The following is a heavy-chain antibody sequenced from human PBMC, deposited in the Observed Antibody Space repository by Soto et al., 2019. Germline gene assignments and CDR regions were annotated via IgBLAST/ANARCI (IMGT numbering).Heavy chain of an antibody. Sequence: PGGSLRLSCAASGFTFSNAWMSWVRQAPGKGLEWVGRIKSKTDGGTTDYAAPVKGRFTISRDDSKNTLYLQMNSLRGEDTAIYYCARLGPYGSETYSFRYNWFDPWGQGTLVTVSS. CDR1: GFTFSNAW. D-gene: IGHD3-10*01. CDR3: ARLGPYGSETYSFRYNWFDP. J-gene: IGHJ5*02. V-gene: IGHV3-15*01. CDR2: IKSKTDGGTT.